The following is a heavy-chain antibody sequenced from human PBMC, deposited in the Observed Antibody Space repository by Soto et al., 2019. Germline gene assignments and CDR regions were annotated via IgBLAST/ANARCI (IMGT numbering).Heavy chain of an antibody. CDR2: IYYSGST. D-gene: IGHD3-9*01. V-gene: IGHV4-31*03. CDR1: GGSISSGGYY. J-gene: IGHJ6*02. CDR3: ARDRSAYDILTGYGYYYGMDV. Sequence: LSLTCTVSGGSISSGGYYWSWIRQHPGKGLEWIGYIYYSGSTYYNPSLKSRVTISVDTSKNQFSLKLSSVTAADTAVYDCARDRSAYDILTGYGYYYGMDVWGQGTTVTVSS.